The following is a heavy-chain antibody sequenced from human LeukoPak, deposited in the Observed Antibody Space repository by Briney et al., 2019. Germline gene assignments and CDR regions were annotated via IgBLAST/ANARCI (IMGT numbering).Heavy chain of an antibody. V-gene: IGHV1-2*02. Sequence: GASVKVSCKASGYTFTGYYMHWVRQAPGQGLEWMGWINPNSGGTNYAQKFQSRVTMTRDTSISTAYMELSRLRSDDTAVYYCARLRRITIFGVVHNWFDPWGQGTLVTVSS. CDR2: INPNSGGT. CDR1: GYTFTGYY. CDR3: ARLRRITIFGVVHNWFDP. J-gene: IGHJ5*02. D-gene: IGHD3-3*01.